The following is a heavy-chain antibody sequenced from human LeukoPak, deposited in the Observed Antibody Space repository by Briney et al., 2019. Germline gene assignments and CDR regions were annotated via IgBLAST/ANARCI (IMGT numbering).Heavy chain of an antibody. J-gene: IGHJ4*02. CDR3: ARDKSGYDWPPDY. V-gene: IGHV3-7*04. Sequence: GGSLRLSCAASGFTFNSYWMSWVRQAPGKGLEWVANIKQDGSKKYYEDSVEGRFTISRDNAENSLFLQMNSLRAEDTAVYYCARDKSGYDWPPDYWGQGTLVTVSS. CDR1: GFTFNSYW. CDR2: IKQDGSKK. D-gene: IGHD5-12*01.